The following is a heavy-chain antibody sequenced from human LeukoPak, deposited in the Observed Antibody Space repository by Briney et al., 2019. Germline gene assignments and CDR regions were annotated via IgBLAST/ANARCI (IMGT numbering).Heavy chain of an antibody. V-gene: IGHV4-59*12. CDR2: IYHSGGT. CDR3: ARGLYDSSGYYRAEYFQY. CDR1: GGSISSYY. J-gene: IGHJ1*01. D-gene: IGHD3-22*01. Sequence: SETLSLTCTVSGGSISSYYWSWIRQPPGKGLEWIGEIYHSGGTNYNPSLESRVTISVDKSKNQFSLKLNSVTAAGTAVYYCARGLYDSSGYYRAEYFQYWGRGTLVTVSS.